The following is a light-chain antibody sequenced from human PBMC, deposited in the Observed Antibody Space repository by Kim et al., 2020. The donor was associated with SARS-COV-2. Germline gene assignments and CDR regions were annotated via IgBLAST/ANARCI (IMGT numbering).Light chain of an antibody. CDR3: QAWDSSPGV. J-gene: IGLJ2*01. Sequence: SYELTQPLSVSVALGQTARITCGGNNMGSKNAHWYQQKPGQAPVLVIYRDGDRPSGIPERFSGSNSGNTATLTISRAQAGDEADYYCQAWDSSPGVFCGG. CDR1: NMGSKN. V-gene: IGLV3-9*01. CDR2: RDG.